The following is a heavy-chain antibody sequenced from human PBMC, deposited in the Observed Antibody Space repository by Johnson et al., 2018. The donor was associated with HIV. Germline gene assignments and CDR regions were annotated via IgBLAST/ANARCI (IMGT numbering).Heavy chain of an antibody. J-gene: IGHJ3*02. D-gene: IGHD1-14*01. V-gene: IGHV3-73*02. CDR3: ARGRSGILILDDAFDI. CDR1: GFTFSGSA. Sequence: VQLVESGGGLVQPGGSLKLSCAASGFTFSGSAMHWVRQASGKGLEWVGRIRSKANSYATAYAASVKGRFTISRDDSKNTAYLQMNSLKTEDTAVYYCARGRSGILILDDAFDIWGQGTMVTVSS. CDR2: IRSKANSYAT.